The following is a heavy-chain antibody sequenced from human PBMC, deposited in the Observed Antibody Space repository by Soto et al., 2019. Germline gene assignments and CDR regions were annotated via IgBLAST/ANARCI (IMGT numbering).Heavy chain of an antibody. Sequence: QVHLQESGPGLVKPSETLSLTCAVSGASIGSGGWWSWVRQPPGKGLEWVAEIFHDGTTNYRPSLKSRVTISVDKSQNQFSLNVYSVTAAHTAVYYCARHEGWTGPDQWGQGTLVTVSS. CDR3: ARHEGWTGPDQ. CDR2: IFHDGTT. J-gene: IGHJ5*02. D-gene: IGHD2-8*02. CDR1: GASIGSGGW. V-gene: IGHV4-4*02.